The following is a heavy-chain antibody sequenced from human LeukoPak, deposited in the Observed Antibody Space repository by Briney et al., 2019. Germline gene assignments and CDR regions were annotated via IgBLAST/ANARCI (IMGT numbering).Heavy chain of an antibody. CDR3: ARVSRVDYYYGMDV. CDR2: IYYSGST. D-gene: IGHD2-2*01. J-gene: IGHJ6*02. Sequence: SETLSLTCTVSGGSISSYYWSWIRQPPGKGLEWIGYIYYSGSTYYNPSLKSRVTISVDTSKNQFSLKLSSVTAADTAVYYCARVSRVDYYYGMDVWGQGTTVTVSS. CDR1: GGSISSYY. V-gene: IGHV4-59*08.